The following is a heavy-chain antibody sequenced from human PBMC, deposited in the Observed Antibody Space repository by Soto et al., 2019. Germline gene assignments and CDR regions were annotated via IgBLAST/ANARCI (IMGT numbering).Heavy chain of an antibody. D-gene: IGHD6-19*01. J-gene: IGHJ4*02. CDR3: AVAVAGPTAIGY. Sequence: EVQLVESGGGLVQPGGSLRLSCAASGFTFSSYWMHWVRQAPGKGLVWVSRINSDGSSTSYADSVKGRFTISRDNAKKPCYRKLNSRRAEATAVYYGAVAVAGPTAIGYWGQGTRVTVSS. CDR1: GFTFSSYW. CDR2: INSDGSST. V-gene: IGHV3-74*01.